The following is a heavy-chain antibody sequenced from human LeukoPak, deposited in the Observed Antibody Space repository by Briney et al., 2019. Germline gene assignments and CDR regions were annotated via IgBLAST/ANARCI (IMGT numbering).Heavy chain of an antibody. D-gene: IGHD7-27*01. CDR1: GGSISSGGYS. Sequence: SETLSLTCAVSGGSISSGGYSWSWIRQPPGTGLEWIGYIYHSGSTYYNPSLKSRVTISVDRSKNQFSLKLSSVTAADTAVYYCVGMSLYYFDYWGQGILVTVSS. J-gene: IGHJ4*02. CDR2: IYHSGST. V-gene: IGHV4-30-2*01. CDR3: VGMSLYYFDY.